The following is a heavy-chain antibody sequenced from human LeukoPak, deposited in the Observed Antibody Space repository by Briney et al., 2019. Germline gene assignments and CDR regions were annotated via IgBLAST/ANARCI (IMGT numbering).Heavy chain of an antibody. CDR2: TNHSGST. CDR3: ARGWGRQQLPPYYYYYMDV. CDR1: GGSFSGYY. Sequence: PSETLSLTCAVYGGSFSGYYWSWIRQPPGKRLEGIGETNHSGSTNYNPSLKSRVTISVDTSKNQFSLKLSSVTAADTAVYYCARGWGRQQLPPYYYYYMDVWGKGTTVTVSS. J-gene: IGHJ6*03. D-gene: IGHD6-13*01. V-gene: IGHV4-34*01.